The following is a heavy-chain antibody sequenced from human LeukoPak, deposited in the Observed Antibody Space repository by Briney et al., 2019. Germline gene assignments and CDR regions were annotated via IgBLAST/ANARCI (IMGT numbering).Heavy chain of an antibody. CDR3: ARDLGEYCGGDCPPFDYYYYMDV. CDR1: GYTFTSYY. CDR2: INPSGGST. Sequence: GASVKVSCKASGYTFTSYYMHWVRQAPGQGLEWMGIINPSGGSTSYAQKFQGRVTMTRDMFTSTVYMELSSLRSEDTAVYYCARDLGEYCGGDCPPFDYYYYMDVWGKGTTVTVSS. D-gene: IGHD2-21*02. J-gene: IGHJ6*03. V-gene: IGHV1-46*01.